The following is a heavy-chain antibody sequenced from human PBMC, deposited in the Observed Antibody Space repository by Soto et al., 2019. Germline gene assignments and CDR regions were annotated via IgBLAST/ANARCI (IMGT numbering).Heavy chain of an antibody. CDR2: TYYKSKWYN. V-gene: IGHV6-1*01. J-gene: IGHJ6*02. CDR3: ARGIPDPYYYGMDV. Sequence: SQTLSLTCAISGDSVSTNSRAWNWIRQSPSGGLEWLGRTYYKSKWYNDYAVSVKGRISINPDTSKNQLSLQLNSVTPEDTAVHYCARGIPDPYYYGMDVWGQGTTVTVSS. D-gene: IGHD2-21*01. CDR1: GDSVSTNSRA.